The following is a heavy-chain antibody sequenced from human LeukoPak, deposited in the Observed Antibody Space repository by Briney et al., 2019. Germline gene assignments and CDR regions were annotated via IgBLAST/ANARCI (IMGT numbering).Heavy chain of an antibody. CDR3: AKESSSSDHFDY. V-gene: IGHV3-9*03. CDR2: ISWNSGSI. Sequence: SLRLSCAASGFPFDDYAMHWVRRAPGKGLEWVSGISWNSGSIGYADSVKGRFTISRDNAKNSLHLQMNSLRAEDMASYYCAKESSSSDHFDYWGQGTLVPVSS. D-gene: IGHD6-6*01. CDR1: GFPFDDYA. J-gene: IGHJ4*02.